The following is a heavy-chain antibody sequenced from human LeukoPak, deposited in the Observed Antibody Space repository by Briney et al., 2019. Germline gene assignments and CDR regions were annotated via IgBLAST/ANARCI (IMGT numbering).Heavy chain of an antibody. CDR2: INPNSGGT. J-gene: IGHJ4*02. CDR3: ARGGYSSGWYYDY. V-gene: IGHV1-2*02. CDR1: GYTFTGYY. Sequence: ASVKVSCKASGYTFTGYYMHWVRQAPGQGLEWMGWINPNSGGTNYAQKFQGSVTMTRDTSISTAYMELSRLRSDDTAVYYCARGGYSSGWYYDYWGQGTLVTVSS. D-gene: IGHD6-19*01.